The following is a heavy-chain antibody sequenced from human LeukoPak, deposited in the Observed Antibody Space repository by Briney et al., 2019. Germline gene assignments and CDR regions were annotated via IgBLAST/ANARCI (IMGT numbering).Heavy chain of an antibody. J-gene: IGHJ4*02. D-gene: IGHD3-22*01. Sequence: GASVKVSCXASGYTFTSYGISWVRQAPGQGLEWMGWISAYNGNTNYAQKLQGRVTMTTDTSTSTAYMELRSLRSDDTAVYYCARDAWASYDDSSGYYPNYWGQGTLVTVSS. V-gene: IGHV1-18*01. CDR2: ISAYNGNT. CDR3: ARDAWASYDDSSGYYPNY. CDR1: GYTFTSYG.